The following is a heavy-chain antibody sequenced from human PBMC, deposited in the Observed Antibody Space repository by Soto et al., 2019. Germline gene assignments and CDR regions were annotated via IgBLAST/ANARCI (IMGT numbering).Heavy chain of an antibody. J-gene: IGHJ4*02. CDR1: GGSISSYY. D-gene: IGHD3-22*01. CDR3: ARYGMVSTYYYDSSGYYYFDY. CDR2: IYYSGST. Sequence: WETLSLTCTVSGGSISSYYWSWIRQPPGKGLEWIGYIYYSGSTNYNPSLKSRVTISVDTSKNQFSLKLSSVTAADTAVYYCARYGMVSTYYYDSSGYYYFDYWGQGTLVTVSS. V-gene: IGHV4-59*01.